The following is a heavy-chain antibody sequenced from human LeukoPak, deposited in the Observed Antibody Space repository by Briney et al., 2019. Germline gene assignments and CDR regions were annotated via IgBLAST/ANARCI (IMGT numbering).Heavy chain of an antibody. Sequence: PGGSLRLSCAASGFTFSSYWMHWVRQAPGKGLVWVSRINSDGSSTSYADSVKGRFTISRDNAKNTLYLQMNSLRAEDTAVYYCARPLISDYDSSEDDAFDIWGQGTMVTVSS. J-gene: IGHJ3*02. D-gene: IGHD3-22*01. CDR2: INSDGSST. CDR3: ARPLISDYDSSEDDAFDI. V-gene: IGHV3-74*01. CDR1: GFTFSSYW.